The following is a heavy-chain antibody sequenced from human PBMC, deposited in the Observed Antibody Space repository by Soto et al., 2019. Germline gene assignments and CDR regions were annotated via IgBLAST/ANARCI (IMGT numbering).Heavy chain of an antibody. CDR1: GFTFSSYA. Sequence: GGSLRLSCAASGFTFSSYAMHWVRQAPGKGLEWVAVISYDGSNKYYADSVKGRFSISRDNSKNTLYLQMNSLRAEDTAVYYCARDPQTTVTTDFDYWGQGTLVTVSS. D-gene: IGHD4-4*01. J-gene: IGHJ4*02. CDR2: ISYDGSNK. CDR3: ARDPQTTVTTDFDY. V-gene: IGHV3-30-3*01.